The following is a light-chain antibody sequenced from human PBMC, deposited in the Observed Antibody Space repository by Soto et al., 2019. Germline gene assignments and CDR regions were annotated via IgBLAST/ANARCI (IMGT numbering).Light chain of an antibody. CDR2: DAS. V-gene: IGKV1-5*01. CDR3: QQFIDGWT. J-gene: IGKJ1*01. Sequence: IQMTHSPSTLSASLGDRVTITCRASQSINNRLAWYQQMPGKAPNLLIYDASSLESGVPSRFRGSGSETEFTLTISGLQPDDFATYYCQQFIDGWTFGQGTKVDIK. CDR1: QSINNR.